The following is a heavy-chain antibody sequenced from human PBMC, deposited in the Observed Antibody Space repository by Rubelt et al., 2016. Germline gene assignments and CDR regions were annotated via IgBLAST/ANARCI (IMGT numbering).Heavy chain of an antibody. CDR2: IDPNSGGT. CDR1: GYTFTGYY. D-gene: IGHD6-19*01. J-gene: IGHJ4*02. V-gene: IGHV1-2*02. CDR3: ARDLYKGPRWLVAY. Sequence: QVQLVQSGAEVKKPGASVKISCKASGYTFTGYYMHWVRQAPGQGLEWMGWIDPNSGGTNYAQKFQGRVTMTRETSISTAYMELSRLRSDDTAVYYCARDLYKGPRWLVAYWGQGTLVTVST.